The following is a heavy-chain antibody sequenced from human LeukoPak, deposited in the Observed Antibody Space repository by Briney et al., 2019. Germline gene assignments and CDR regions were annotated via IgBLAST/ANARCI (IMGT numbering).Heavy chain of an antibody. CDR3: ARFPDSTGTWALYYYYYYGMDV. D-gene: IGHD6-25*01. Sequence: PGGSLRLSCAASGFTFSSYAMHWVRQAPGQGLEWMGWINPNSGGTNYAQKFQGRVTMTRDTSISTAYMELSRLRSDDTAVYYCARFPDSTGTWALYYYYYYGMDVWGQGTTVTVSS. CDR1: GFTFSSYA. J-gene: IGHJ6*02. CDR2: INPNSGGT. V-gene: IGHV1-2*02.